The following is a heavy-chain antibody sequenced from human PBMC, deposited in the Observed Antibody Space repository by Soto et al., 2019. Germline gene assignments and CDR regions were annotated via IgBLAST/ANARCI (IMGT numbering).Heavy chain of an antibody. CDR2: IYHSGST. CDR3: ARRGGGVVLAATTPFDY. CDR1: SGSITSANR. Sequence: QVPLQESGPRLVRPSGTLSLTCTVSSGSITSANRWSWVRQPPGRGLEWIGEIYHSGSTNYNLSLKSRATLSVDKSKNQFSLSLSSVTAADTAIYYCARRGGGVVLAATTPFDYWGQGTLVTVSS. V-gene: IGHV4-4*02. D-gene: IGHD2-15*01. J-gene: IGHJ4*02.